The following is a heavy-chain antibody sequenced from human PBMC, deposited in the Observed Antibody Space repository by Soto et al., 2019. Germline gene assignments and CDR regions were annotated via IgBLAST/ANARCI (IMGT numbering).Heavy chain of an antibody. CDR2: IYYSGST. D-gene: IGHD6-13*01. CDR3: ARLADSSSWYFYYYGMDV. V-gene: IGHV4-39*01. CDR1: CGSISSSSYY. Sequence: SETLSLTCTVSCGSISSSSYYWGWIRQPPGKGLEWIGSIYYSGSTYYNPSLKSRVTISVDTSKNQFSLKLSSVTAADTAVYYCARLADSSSWYFYYYGMDVWGQGKPGHRL. J-gene: IGHJ6*02.